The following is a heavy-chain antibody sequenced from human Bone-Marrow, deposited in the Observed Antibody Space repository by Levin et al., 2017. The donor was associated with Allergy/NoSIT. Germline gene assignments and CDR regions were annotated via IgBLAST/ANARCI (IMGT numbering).Heavy chain of an antibody. CDR2: ISGSGGST. Sequence: EASVKVSCAASGFTFSSYAMSWVRQAPGKGLEWVSAISGSGGSTYYADSVKGRFTISRDNSKNTLYLQMNSLRAEDTAVYYCAKRTVAGTDDYWGQGTLVTVSS. D-gene: IGHD6-19*01. J-gene: IGHJ4*02. CDR1: GFTFSSYA. V-gene: IGHV3-23*01. CDR3: AKRTVAGTDDY.